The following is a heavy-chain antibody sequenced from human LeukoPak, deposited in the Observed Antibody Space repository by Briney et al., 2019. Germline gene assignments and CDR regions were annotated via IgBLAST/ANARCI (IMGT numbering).Heavy chain of an antibody. CDR1: GGSISSGDYY. V-gene: IGHV4-30-4*08. Sequence: SQTLSLTCTVSGGSISSGDYYWSWIRQPPGKGLEWIGYIYYSGSTYYNPSLKSRVTISVDTSKNQFSLKLSSVTAADTAVYYSAREVDFDWTSKTNWFDPWGQGTLVTVSS. CDR2: IYYSGST. CDR3: AREVDFDWTSKTNWFDP. D-gene: IGHD3-9*01. J-gene: IGHJ5*02.